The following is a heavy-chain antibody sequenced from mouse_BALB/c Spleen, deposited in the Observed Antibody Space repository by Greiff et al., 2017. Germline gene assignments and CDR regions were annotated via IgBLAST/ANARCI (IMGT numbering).Heavy chain of an antibody. CDR3: ARSWDDYGGY. CDR2: ISYSGST. Sequence: EVQLQQSGPGLVKPSQSLSLTCTVTGYSITSDYAWNWIRQFPGNKLEWMGYISYSGSTSYNPSLKSRISITRDTSKNQFFLQLNSVTTEDTATYDCARSWDDYGGYWGQGTTLTVSS. V-gene: IGHV3-2*02. CDR1: GYSITSDYA. D-gene: IGHD2-4*01. J-gene: IGHJ2*01.